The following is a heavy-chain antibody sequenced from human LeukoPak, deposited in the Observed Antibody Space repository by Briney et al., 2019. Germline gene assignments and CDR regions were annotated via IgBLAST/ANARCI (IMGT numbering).Heavy chain of an antibody. D-gene: IGHD6-6*01. CDR3: ARGYSSSSSFDY. CDR1: GGSFSGYY. CDR2: INHSGST. Sequence: SETLSLTCAVYGGSFSGYYWSWIRQPPGKGLEWIGEINHSGSTNYNPSLKSRVTISVDTSKNQFSLKLSSVTAADTAVYYCARGYSSSSSFDYWGQGTLVTVSS. V-gene: IGHV4-34*01. J-gene: IGHJ4*02.